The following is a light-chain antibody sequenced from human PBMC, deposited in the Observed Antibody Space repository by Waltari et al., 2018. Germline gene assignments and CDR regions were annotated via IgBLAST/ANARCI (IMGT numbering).Light chain of an antibody. J-gene: IGKJ1*01. CDR3: QQYDNVPPWT. V-gene: IGKV3-15*01. Sequence: LTQSPAILPASPGDRVTLSCRASRSVGNNLAWYHDKPGQPPRLLIYDGALRANSIPARFTGSGSGKDFTFTISSLLSEDFAVYFCQQYDNVPPWTFGQGTKVEFK. CDR2: DGA. CDR1: RSVGNN.